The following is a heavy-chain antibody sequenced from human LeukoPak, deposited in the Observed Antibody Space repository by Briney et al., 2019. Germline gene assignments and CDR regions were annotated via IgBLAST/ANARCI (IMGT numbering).Heavy chain of an antibody. CDR2: IYYSGST. D-gene: IGHD6-13*01. Sequence: SETLSLTCTVSGGSLSSYYWSWIRQPPGKGLEWIGYIYYSGSTTYNPSLKSRVTISVDTSKNQFSLKLSSVTAADTAVYYCARGVPTVEQQHDYWGQGTLVTVSS. J-gene: IGHJ4*02. CDR1: GGSLSSYY. V-gene: IGHV4-59*12. CDR3: ARGVPTVEQQHDY.